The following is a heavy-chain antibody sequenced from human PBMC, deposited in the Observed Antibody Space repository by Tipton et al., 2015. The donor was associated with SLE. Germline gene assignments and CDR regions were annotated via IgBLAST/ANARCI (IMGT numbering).Heavy chain of an antibody. CDR3: ARVGVDGFWSGYYT. J-gene: IGHJ5*02. D-gene: IGHD3-3*01. CDR1: GYTFTDYY. Sequence: QVQLVQSGPEVKKPGASVKVSCKASGYTFTDYYMHWVRQAPGQGLEWMGWINPNSGGTNYAQKFQGRVTMTRDTSISTAYMELSSLISDDTAVYYCARVGVDGFWSGYYTWGQGTLVTVSS. V-gene: IGHV1-2*02. CDR2: INPNSGGT.